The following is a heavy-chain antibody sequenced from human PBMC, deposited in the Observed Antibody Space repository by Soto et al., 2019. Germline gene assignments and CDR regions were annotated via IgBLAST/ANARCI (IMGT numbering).Heavy chain of an antibody. D-gene: IGHD1-26*01. J-gene: IGHJ2*01. V-gene: IGHV1-3*01. CDR1: GYTFTNYA. Sequence: ASVKVSCKASGYTFTNYAMHWVRQAPGQRLEWMGLINAGNGNTKYSQKFQGRVTITRDTSASTAYMELSSLISEDTAVYYCARGGSLYWYFDLWGRGTLVTVSS. CDR3: ARGGSLYWYFDL. CDR2: INAGNGNT.